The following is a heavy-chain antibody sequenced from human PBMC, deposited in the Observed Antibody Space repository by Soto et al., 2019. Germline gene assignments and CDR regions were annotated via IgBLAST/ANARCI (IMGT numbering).Heavy chain of an antibody. J-gene: IGHJ4*02. CDR3: ARSTDSSFDY. Sequence: SQTLSLTCAMPGDSVSSNSAAWNWIRQSPSRGLEWLGRTYYRSQWYNDYAVSMKNRITINPDTSKNQFSLQLNSVTPEDTAVYYCARSTDSSFDYWGQGTLVTVSS. D-gene: IGHD6-13*01. V-gene: IGHV6-1*01. CDR2: TYYRSQWYN. CDR1: GDSVSSNSAA.